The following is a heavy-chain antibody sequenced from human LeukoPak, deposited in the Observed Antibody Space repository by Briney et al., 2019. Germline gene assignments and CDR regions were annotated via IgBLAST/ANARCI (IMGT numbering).Heavy chain of an antibody. D-gene: IGHD2-15*01. J-gene: IGHJ6*02. CDR3: ARDPPRIVVVVAATNYYGMDV. CDR2: ISAYNGNT. Sequence: ASVKVSCTASGYTFTSYGISWVRQAPGQGLEWMGWISAYNGNTNYAQKLQGRVTMTTDTSTSTAYMELRSLRSDDTAVYYCARDPPRIVVVVAATNYYGMDVWGQGTTVTVSS. CDR1: GYTFTSYG. V-gene: IGHV1-18*01.